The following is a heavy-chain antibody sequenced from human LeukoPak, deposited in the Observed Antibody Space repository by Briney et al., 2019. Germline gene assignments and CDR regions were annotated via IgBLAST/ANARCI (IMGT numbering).Heavy chain of an antibody. CDR3: AREDHFDY. Sequence: GGSLRLSCAASGFIFDDYDISWVRQAPGKGLEWVSHNWNGGTIGYAGSVKGRFTISRDNAKNSLYLQMNSLRAEDTALYYCAREDHFDYWGQGTLVTVSS. CDR2: NWNGGTI. V-gene: IGHV3-20*04. J-gene: IGHJ4*02. CDR1: GFIFDDYD.